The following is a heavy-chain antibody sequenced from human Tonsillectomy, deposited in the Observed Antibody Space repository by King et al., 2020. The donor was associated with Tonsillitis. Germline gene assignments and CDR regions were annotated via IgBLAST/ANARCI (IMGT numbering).Heavy chain of an antibody. Sequence: VQLVESGGGLVQPGGSLRLSCAASGFTFSSYAMSWVRQAPGKGLEWVSASSGSGGSTYYADSVKGRFTISRDHSKNTLYLQMNSLRAEDTAVYYCAKDGYCTNGVCSGGGMDVWGQGTTVTVSS. D-gene: IGHD2-8*01. CDR3: AKDGYCTNGVCSGGGMDV. CDR2: SSGSGGST. J-gene: IGHJ6*02. CDR1: GFTFSSYA. V-gene: IGHV3-23*04.